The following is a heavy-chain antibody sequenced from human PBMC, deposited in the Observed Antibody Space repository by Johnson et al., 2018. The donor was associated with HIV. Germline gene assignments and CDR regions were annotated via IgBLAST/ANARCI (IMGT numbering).Heavy chain of an antibody. Sequence: VQLVESGGGLVQPGGSLRLSCAASGFTFDDYAMHWVRQAPGKGLEWVSGISWNSGSIGYADSVKGRFIISRDNSKNTLYLQMNSLRGEDTDVYYCAKDGPYYLSPRDAFDIWGQGTMVTVSS. D-gene: IGHD3-22*01. CDR1: GFTFDDYA. J-gene: IGHJ3*02. CDR3: AKDGPYYLSPRDAFDI. CDR2: ISWNSGSI. V-gene: IGHV3-9*01.